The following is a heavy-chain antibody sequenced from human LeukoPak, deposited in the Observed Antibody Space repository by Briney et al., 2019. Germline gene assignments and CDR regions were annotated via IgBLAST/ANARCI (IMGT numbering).Heavy chain of an antibody. CDR2: IGSDDRT. CDR1: GFTFSSYW. Sequence: PGGSLRLSCAASGFTFSSYWMHWVRPAPGKGLEWVSGIGSDDRTHYAESVTGRFAISRGMDESTLFLQMNSLRAEDTALYYCVRELYYWAAMDVWGQGTTVTVS. J-gene: IGHJ6*02. V-gene: IGHV3-74*01. D-gene: IGHD3-10*01. CDR3: VRELYYWAAMDV.